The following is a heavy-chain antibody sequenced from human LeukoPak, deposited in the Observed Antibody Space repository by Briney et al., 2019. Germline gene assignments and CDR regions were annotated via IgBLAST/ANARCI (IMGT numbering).Heavy chain of an antibody. V-gene: IGHV3-20*04. Sequence: PGGSLILSCAASGFKFDDYGMSWVRQVPGKGLDWLSGITCNGRSTGYADSVMGRFSISRHNAKNSLYVQMNSLRKEDTGFYYCARGYTYGIDYWGQGALVNVSS. CDR3: ARGYTYGIDY. D-gene: IGHD5-18*01. CDR1: GFKFDDYG. J-gene: IGHJ4*02. CDR2: ITCNGRST.